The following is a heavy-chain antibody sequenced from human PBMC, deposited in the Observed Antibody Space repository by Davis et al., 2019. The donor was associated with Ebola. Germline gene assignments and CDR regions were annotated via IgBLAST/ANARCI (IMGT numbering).Heavy chain of an antibody. J-gene: IGHJ4*02. CDR2: IRSKANSYAT. CDR3: AKGRYYYDSSGYYLTPDY. D-gene: IGHD3-22*01. CDR1: GFTFSGSA. Sequence: GESLKISCAASGFTFSGSAMHWVRQASGKGLEWVGRIRSKANSYATAYAASVKGRFTISRDNSKNTLYLQMNSLRAEDTAVYYCAKGRYYYDSSGYYLTPDYWGQGTLVTVSS. V-gene: IGHV3-73*01.